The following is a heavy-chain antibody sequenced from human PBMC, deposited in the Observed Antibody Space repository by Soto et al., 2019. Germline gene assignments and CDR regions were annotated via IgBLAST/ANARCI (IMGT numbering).Heavy chain of an antibody. CDR3: ARGYCTNGVCSP. D-gene: IGHD2-8*01. J-gene: IGHJ5*02. V-gene: IGHV3-64*01. Sequence: PGGSLRLSCAASGFTFSSYAMHWVRQAPGKGLEYVSAISSNGGSTYYANSVKGRFTISRDNSKNTLYLQMGSLRAEDMAVYYCARGYCTNGVCSPWGQGTLVTVSS. CDR2: ISSNGGST. CDR1: GFTFSSYA.